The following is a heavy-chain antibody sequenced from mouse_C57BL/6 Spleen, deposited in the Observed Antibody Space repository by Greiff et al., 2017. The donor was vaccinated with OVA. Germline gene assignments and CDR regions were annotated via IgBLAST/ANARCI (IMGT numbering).Heavy chain of an antibody. CDR3: ARREDSNYFDY. CDR2: ISSCGSYT. Sequence: DVQLVESGGDLVKPGGSLKLSCAVSGFTFSSYCLSWVRQTPDKRLEWVATISSCGSYTYYPDSVKGRFTISRDNTKNTLYLQMSSVKSEDTAMYYCARREDSNYFDYWGQGTTLTVSS. CDR1: GFTFSSYC. D-gene: IGHD2-5*01. J-gene: IGHJ2*01. V-gene: IGHV5-6*01.